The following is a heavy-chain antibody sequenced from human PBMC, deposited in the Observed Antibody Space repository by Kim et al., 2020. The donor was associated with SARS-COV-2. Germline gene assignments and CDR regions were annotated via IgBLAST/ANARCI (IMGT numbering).Heavy chain of an antibody. D-gene: IGHD6-19*01. V-gene: IGHV3-20*01. Sequence: GGSLRLSCAASGFTFDDYGMSWVRQAPGKGLEWVSGINWNGGSTGYADSVKGRFTISRDNAKNSLYLQMNSLRAEDTALYHCARVVEGSLEQWLVRWFDPWGQGTLVTVSS. CDR3: ARVVEGSLEQWLVRWFDP. J-gene: IGHJ5*02. CDR1: GFTFDDYG. CDR2: INWNGGST.